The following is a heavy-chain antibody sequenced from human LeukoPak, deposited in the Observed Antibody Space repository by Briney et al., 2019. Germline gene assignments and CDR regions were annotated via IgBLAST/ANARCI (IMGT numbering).Heavy chain of an antibody. D-gene: IGHD3-16*01. Sequence: PGGSLRLSCAASGFTFNTYAMNWVRQAPGRGLEWVSAISDSAGTTYYADSVKGRFTISRDNSKNTLYLQMNSLRAEDTAVYYCARVRIMITFGGVTDNDAFDIWGQGTMVTVSS. CDR2: ISDSAGTT. CDR3: ARVRIMITFGGVTDNDAFDI. V-gene: IGHV3-23*01. J-gene: IGHJ3*02. CDR1: GFTFNTYA.